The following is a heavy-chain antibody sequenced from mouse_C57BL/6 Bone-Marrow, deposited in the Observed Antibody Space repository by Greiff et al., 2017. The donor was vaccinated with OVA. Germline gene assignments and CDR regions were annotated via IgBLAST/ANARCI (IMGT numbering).Heavy chain of an antibody. CDR3: SSSASKLGPFDY. CDR2: INPNYGTT. V-gene: IGHV1-39*01. Sequence: VQLQQSGPELVKPGASVKISCKASGYSFTDYNMNWVKQSNGKSLEWIGVINPNYGTTSYNQKFKGKATLTVDQSSSTAYMQLKRLTSEDSAVYYGSSSASKLGPFDYWGQGTTLTVSS. D-gene: IGHD4-1*01. J-gene: IGHJ2*01. CDR1: GYSFTDYN.